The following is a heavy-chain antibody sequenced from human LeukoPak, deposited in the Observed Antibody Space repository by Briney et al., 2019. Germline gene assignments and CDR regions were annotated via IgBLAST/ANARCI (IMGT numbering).Heavy chain of an antibody. D-gene: IGHD3-3*01. CDR1: GGSISSSSYY. CDR3: ARDAGDFWSGSDAFDI. J-gene: IGHJ3*02. Sequence: SETLSLTCTVSGGSISSSSYYWGWIRQPPGKGLEWIGSIYYSGSTYYNPSLKSRVTISVDTSKNQFSLKLSSVTAADTAVYYCARDAGDFWSGSDAFDIWGQGTMVTVSS. V-gene: IGHV4-39*07. CDR2: IYYSGST.